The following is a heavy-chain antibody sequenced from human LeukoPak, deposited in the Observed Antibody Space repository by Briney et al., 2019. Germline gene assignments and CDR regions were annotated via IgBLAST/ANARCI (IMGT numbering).Heavy chain of an antibody. J-gene: IGHJ3*02. V-gene: IGHV3-7*01. D-gene: IGHD3-9*01. Sequence: GGSLRLSCAASGFTFSSYWMSWVRQAPGKGLEWVANIKQDGSEKYYVDSVKGRFTISRDNAKNSLYLQMNSLRAEDTAVYYCAREDLDYDILTGFPPGAFDIWGQGTMVTVSS. CDR3: AREDLDYDILTGFPPGAFDI. CDR1: GFTFSSYW. CDR2: IKQDGSEK.